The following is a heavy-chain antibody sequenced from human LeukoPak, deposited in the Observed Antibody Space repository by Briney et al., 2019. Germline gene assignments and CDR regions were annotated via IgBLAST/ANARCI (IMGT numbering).Heavy chain of an antibody. J-gene: IGHJ3*02. Sequence: SETLSLTCTVSGGSISSYYWSWIRQPPGKGLEWIGYIYYSGSTNYNPSLKSRVTISVDTSKNQFSLKLSSVTAADTAVYYCARDREGAFDIWGQGTMVTVSS. CDR2: IYYSGST. CDR1: GGSISSYY. V-gene: IGHV4-59*01. CDR3: ARDREGAFDI.